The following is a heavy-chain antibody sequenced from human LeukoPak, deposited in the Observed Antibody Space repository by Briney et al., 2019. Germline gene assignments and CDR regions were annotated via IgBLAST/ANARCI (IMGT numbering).Heavy chain of an antibody. CDR2: INPNSGGT. V-gene: IGHV1-2*02. D-gene: IGHD2-15*01. Sequence: ASVKVSCKASGYTFTSYDINWVRQAPGQGLEWMGWINPNSGGTNYAQKFQGRVTMTRDTSISTAYMELSRLRSDDTAVYYCARDLVVVAADYYYYYMDVWGKGTTVTVSS. J-gene: IGHJ6*03. CDR3: ARDLVVVAADYYYYYMDV. CDR1: GYTFTSYD.